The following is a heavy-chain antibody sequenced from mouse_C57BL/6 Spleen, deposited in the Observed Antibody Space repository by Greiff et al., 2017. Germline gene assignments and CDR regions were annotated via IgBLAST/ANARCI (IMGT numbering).Heavy chain of an antibody. CDR3: AREELGRGYFDV. Sequence: EVMLVESEGGLVQPGSSMKLSCTASGFTFSDYYMAWVRQVPEKGLEWVANINYDGSSTYYLDSLKSRFIISRDNAKNILYLQMSSLKSEDTATYYCAREELGRGYFDVWGTGTTVTVSS. CDR1: GFTFSDYY. D-gene: IGHD4-1*01. CDR2: INYDGSST. V-gene: IGHV5-16*01. J-gene: IGHJ1*03.